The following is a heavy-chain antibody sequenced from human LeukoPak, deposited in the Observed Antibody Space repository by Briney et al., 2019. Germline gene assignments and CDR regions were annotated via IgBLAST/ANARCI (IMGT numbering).Heavy chain of an antibody. Sequence: ASETLSLTCTVSGGSISSYYWSWIRQPPGKGLEWIGYIYYSGSTNYNPSLKSRVTISVDTSKNQISLQLSSVTAADTAVYYCARHVAGWNNWFDPWGQGTLVTVSS. D-gene: IGHD6-19*01. CDR2: IYYSGST. CDR3: ARHVAGWNNWFDP. CDR1: GGSISSYY. J-gene: IGHJ5*02. V-gene: IGHV4-59*08.